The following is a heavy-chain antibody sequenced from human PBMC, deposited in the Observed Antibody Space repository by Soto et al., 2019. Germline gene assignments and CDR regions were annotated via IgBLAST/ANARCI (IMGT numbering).Heavy chain of an antibody. CDR3: ATGRGYEFGPIDY. CDR1: GYTFTSYA. CDR2: INAGNGNT. Sequence: QVQLVQSGAEVKKPGASVKVSCKASGYTFTSYAMHWVRQAPGQRLEWMGWINAGNGNTKYSQKFQGRVTFTRDTSASTAYMELSSLRSEDTAVYYCATGRGYEFGPIDYWGQGTLVTVSS. D-gene: IGHD5-12*01. J-gene: IGHJ4*02. V-gene: IGHV1-3*01.